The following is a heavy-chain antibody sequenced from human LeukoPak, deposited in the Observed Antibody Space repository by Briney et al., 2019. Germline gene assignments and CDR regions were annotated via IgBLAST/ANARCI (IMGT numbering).Heavy chain of an antibody. CDR3: ARVGQWIDY. V-gene: IGHV1-8*01. D-gene: IGHD6-19*01. CDR1: GYTFTSYD. J-gene: IGHJ4*02. CDR2: MNPNSGNT. Sequence: ASVTVSCKASGYTFTSYDINWERQATGQGLESMGWMNPNSGNTGYAQKFQGRVTMTTNTSISTAYMELSSVISEDTTVYYCARVGQWIDYWGQGTLVTVSS.